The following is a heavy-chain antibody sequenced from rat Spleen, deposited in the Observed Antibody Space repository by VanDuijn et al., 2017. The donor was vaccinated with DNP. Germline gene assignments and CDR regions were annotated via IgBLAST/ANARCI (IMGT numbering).Heavy chain of an antibody. V-gene: IGHV5-27*01. CDR3: TTWDY. CDR1: GFTFSNYY. Sequence: EVQLVGSGGGLVQSGRSLKLSCAASGFTFSNYYMAWVRQAPKRGLEWVATISTSGGSTYYRDSVKGRFTISRDNAKSTLYLQMDSLRSEDTATYYCTTWDYWGQGVMVTVSS. J-gene: IGHJ2*01. CDR2: ISTSGGST.